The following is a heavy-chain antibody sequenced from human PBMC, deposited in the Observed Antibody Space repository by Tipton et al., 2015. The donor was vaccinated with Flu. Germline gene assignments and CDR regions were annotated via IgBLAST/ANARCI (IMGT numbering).Heavy chain of an antibody. Sequence: TLSVTCSVSGSSIGSDYYWGWIRQPPGQGLEWIGNVHRSGNAYYSPSFKSRVSLSVDTSRNQFYLKLSSVTAADAAVYYCARRDYSNYVSEPKNWFDPWSQGTLVTVSS. CDR2: VHRSGNA. V-gene: IGHV4-38-2*01. CDR3: ARRDYSNYVSEPKNWFDP. D-gene: IGHD4-11*01. J-gene: IGHJ5*02. CDR1: GSSIGSDYY.